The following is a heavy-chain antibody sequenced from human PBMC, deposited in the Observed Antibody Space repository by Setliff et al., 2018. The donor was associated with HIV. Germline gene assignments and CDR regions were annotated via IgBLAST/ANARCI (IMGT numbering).Heavy chain of an antibody. V-gene: IGHV3-7*01. CDR3: AREARDESSGKNWFDP. J-gene: IGHJ5*02. D-gene: IGHD3-22*01. Sequence: PGGSLRLSCAASGFTFSSYWMNWVRQAPGKGLEWVANIKQDGREKYYVDSVKGRFTISRDNAKKSLYLQMNSLRAEDTAVYYCAREARDESSGKNWFDPWGQGTLVTVS. CDR1: GFTFSSYW. CDR2: IKQDGREK.